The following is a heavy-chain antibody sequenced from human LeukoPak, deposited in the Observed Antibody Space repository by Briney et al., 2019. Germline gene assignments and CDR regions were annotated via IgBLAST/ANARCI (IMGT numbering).Heavy chain of an antibody. J-gene: IGHJ4*02. Sequence: SVKVSCKASGGTFSSYAISWVRQAPGHGLEWMGGIIPVFGTANYAQKFQGRVPITADESTTTAYMELSSLRSEDTAVYYCARGTIFGVGYYFDYWGQGTLVTVSS. D-gene: IGHD3-3*01. CDR2: IIPVFGTA. CDR1: GGTFSSYA. CDR3: ARGTIFGVGYYFDY. V-gene: IGHV1-69*13.